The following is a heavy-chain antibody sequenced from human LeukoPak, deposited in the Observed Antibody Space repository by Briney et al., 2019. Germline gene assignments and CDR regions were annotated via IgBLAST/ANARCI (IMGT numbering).Heavy chain of an antibody. CDR2: ISGSGSNT. V-gene: IGHV3-23*01. D-gene: IGHD2-8*02. J-gene: IGHJ4*02. Sequence: PGGSLRLSCAASGFTFSTYAMNWVRQAPGKGLEWVSVISGSGSNTYYADSVKGRFTISRDNSKSTLSLQMNSLRAEDTAIYYCATYRQVLLPFESWGQGTLVTVSS. CDR1: GFTFSTYA. CDR3: ATYRQVLLPFES.